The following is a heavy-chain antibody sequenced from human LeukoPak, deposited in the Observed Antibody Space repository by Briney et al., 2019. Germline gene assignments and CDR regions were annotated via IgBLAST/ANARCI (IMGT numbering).Heavy chain of an antibody. CDR2: INHSGST. J-gene: IGHJ4*02. V-gene: IGHV4-34*01. Sequence: SETLSLTCAVYGGSFSGYYWSWIRQPPGKGLEWIGEINHSGSTNYNPSRKSRVTISVDTSKNQFSLKLSSVTAADTAVYYCARHLDLYDILTGYYRNPYCFDYWGQGTLVTVSS. CDR1: GGSFSGYY. CDR3: ARHLDLYDILTGYYRNPYCFDY. D-gene: IGHD3-9*01.